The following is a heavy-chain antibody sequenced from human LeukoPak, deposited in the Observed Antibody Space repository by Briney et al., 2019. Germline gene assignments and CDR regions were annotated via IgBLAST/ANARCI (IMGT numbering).Heavy chain of an antibody. CDR2: ISSNGGST. D-gene: IGHD1-14*01. J-gene: IGHJ3*02. V-gene: IGHV3-64*01. Sequence: GGSLRLSCAASGFTFSSYGMHWVRQAPGKGLEYVSAISSNGGSTYYANSVKGRFTISRDNPKNTLYLQMNSLRAEDTALYYCAKVPSDPSEPLPPHAFDIWGQGTMVTVSS. CDR3: AKVPSDPSEPLPPHAFDI. CDR1: GFTFSSYG.